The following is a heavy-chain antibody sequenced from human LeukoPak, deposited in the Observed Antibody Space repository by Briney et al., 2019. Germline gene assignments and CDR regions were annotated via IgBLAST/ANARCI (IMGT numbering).Heavy chain of an antibody. J-gene: IGHJ3*02. CDR1: GFTFSSYS. V-gene: IGHV3-21*01. Sequence: GGSLRLSCAASGFTFSSYSMNWVRQAPGKGLEWVSSISSSSSYIYYADSVKGRFTISRDNAKNSLYLQMNSLRDEDTAVYYCARDSRPRGIDAFDIWGQGTMVTVSS. D-gene: IGHD3-16*01. CDR2: ISSSSSYI. CDR3: ARDSRPRGIDAFDI.